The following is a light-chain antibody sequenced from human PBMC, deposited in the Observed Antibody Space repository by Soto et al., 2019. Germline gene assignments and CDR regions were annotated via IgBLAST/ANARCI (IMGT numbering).Light chain of an antibody. J-gene: IGLJ1*01. Sequence: QSALTQPASVSGSPGQSITLSCTGPSSDVGSYNLVSWYQQHPGKASKLMIYEGSKRPSGVSNRFSGSKSGNTASLTISGLRAEDEADYYCCSYAGSSTFVFGTWTKVTVL. CDR1: SSDVGSYNL. CDR3: CSYAGSSTFV. CDR2: EGS. V-gene: IGLV2-23*03.